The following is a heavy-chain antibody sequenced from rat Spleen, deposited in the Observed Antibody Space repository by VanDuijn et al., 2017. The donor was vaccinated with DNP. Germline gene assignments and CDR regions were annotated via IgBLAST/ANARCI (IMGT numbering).Heavy chain of an antibody. CDR1: AFTFSNYD. CDR3: TTEMADY. D-gene: IGHD1-12*02. Sequence: EVQLVESGGGLVQPGRSMKLSCAASAFTFSNYDMAWVRQAPKTGLEWVATISYEGSSTYYRDSVKGRFTISRDNAKSTLYLQMDSLRSEDTATYYCTTEMADYWGQGVMVTVSS. J-gene: IGHJ2*01. V-gene: IGHV5-7*01. CDR2: ISYEGSST.